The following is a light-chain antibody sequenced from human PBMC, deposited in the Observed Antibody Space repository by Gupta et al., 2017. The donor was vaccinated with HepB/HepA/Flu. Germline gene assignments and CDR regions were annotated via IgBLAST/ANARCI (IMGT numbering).Light chain of an antibody. Sequence: DIVMTQSPDSLAVSLGERATINCKSSQSVLYSSNNKNYLAWFQQKPGQPPKLLIYWASTRKSGVPDRFSGSGSGTDFTLTISSLQAEDVAVYYCQQEDSTPYTFGQGTKVEIK. J-gene: IGKJ2*01. V-gene: IGKV4-1*01. CDR1: QSVLYSSNNKNY. CDR2: WAS. CDR3: QQEDSTPYT.